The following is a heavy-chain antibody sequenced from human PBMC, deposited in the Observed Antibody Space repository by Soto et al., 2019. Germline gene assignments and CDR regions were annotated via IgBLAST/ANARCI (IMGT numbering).Heavy chain of an antibody. J-gene: IGHJ6*02. CDR2: IKNDGTT. V-gene: IGHV3-74*01. CDR1: GFTVSNYW. D-gene: IGHD3-3*01. Sequence: GESLKISCAASGFTVSNYWMNWVRQAPGKGLVWVSHIKNDGTTSYADSVEGRFTVSRDDAKNSFYLQMNSPRADDTAVYYCAKDRGEEGLKFLEWFGGMDVWGHGTTVTVSS. CDR3: AKDRGEEGLKFLEWFGGMDV.